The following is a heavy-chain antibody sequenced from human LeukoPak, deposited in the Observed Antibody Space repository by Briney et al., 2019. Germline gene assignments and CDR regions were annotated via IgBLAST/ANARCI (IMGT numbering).Heavy chain of an antibody. CDR2: ISYDGSNK. CDR3: AKDGGLLLDY. CDR1: GFTFSSYG. J-gene: IGHJ4*02. D-gene: IGHD2-15*01. V-gene: IGHV3-30*18. Sequence: GGSLRLSCAASGFTFSSYGMHWVRQAPGKGLEWVAVISYDGSNKYYADSVKGRFTISRDNSKNTLYLQMYSLRAEDTAVYYCAKDGGLLLDYWGQGTLVTVSS.